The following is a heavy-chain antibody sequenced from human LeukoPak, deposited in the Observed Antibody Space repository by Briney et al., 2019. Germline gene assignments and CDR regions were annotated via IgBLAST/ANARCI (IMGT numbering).Heavy chain of an antibody. J-gene: IGHJ4*02. CDR3: ARDVWELLHPPPREFDY. CDR2: LYYSGST. D-gene: IGHD1-26*01. Sequence: SETLSLTCTVSLGSISSSAFYWGWIRQPPGKGLEWIGSLYYSGSTYYNPSLKSRVTISVDTSKNQFSLKLSSVTAADTAVYYCARDVWELLHPPPREFDYWGQGTLVTVSS. CDR1: LGSISSSAFY. V-gene: IGHV4-39*07.